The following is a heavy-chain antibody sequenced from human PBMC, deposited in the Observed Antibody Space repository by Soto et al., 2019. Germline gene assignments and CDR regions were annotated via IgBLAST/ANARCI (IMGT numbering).Heavy chain of an antibody. J-gene: IGHJ4*02. CDR3: ASHSAMVEYYFDY. CDR1: GGSISSGGYY. V-gene: IGHV4-31*03. CDR2: IYYSGST. D-gene: IGHD5-18*01. Sequence: SETLSLTCTVSGGSISSGGYYWSWIRQHPGKGLEWIGYIYYSGSTYYNPSLKSRVTRSVDTSKNQFPLKLSSVTAADTAVYYCASHSAMVEYYFDYWGQGTLVTVSS.